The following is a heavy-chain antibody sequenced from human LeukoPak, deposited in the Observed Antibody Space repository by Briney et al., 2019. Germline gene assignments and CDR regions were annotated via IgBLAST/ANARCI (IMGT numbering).Heavy chain of an antibody. CDR1: GFTFSNAW. V-gene: IGHV3-15*01. CDR3: TILYGDTSGDY. CDR2: IKSKTDGGTT. J-gene: IGHJ4*02. Sequence: PGGSLRLSCAASGFTFSNAWMSWVRQAPGKGLEWVGRIKSKTDGGTTDYAAPVKGRFTISRDDSKNTLYLQMNSLKTEDTAVYYCTILYGDTSGDYWGQGTLVTVSS. D-gene: IGHD4-23*01.